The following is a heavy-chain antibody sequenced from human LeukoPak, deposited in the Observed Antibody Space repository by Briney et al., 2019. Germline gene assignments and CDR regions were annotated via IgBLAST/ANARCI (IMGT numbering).Heavy chain of an antibody. D-gene: IGHD5-18*01. CDR3: ARLNTAMVLPFDY. CDR1: GGSISSSSYY. CDR2: IYYSGST. V-gene: IGHV4-39*01. J-gene: IGHJ4*02. Sequence: TSETLSLTCTVSGGSISSSSYYWGWIRQPPGKGLEWIGSIYYSGSTYYNPSLKSRVTISVDMSKNQFSLKLSSVTAADTAVYYCARLNTAMVLPFDYWGQGTLVTVSS.